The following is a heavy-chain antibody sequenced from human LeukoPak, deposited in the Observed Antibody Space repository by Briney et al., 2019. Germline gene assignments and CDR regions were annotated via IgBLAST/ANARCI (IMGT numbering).Heavy chain of an antibody. CDR3: ASHIRGYSGYDFGAFDI. CDR2: IYTSGST. CDR1: GGSISSGSYY. V-gene: IGHV4-61*02. D-gene: IGHD5-12*01. J-gene: IGHJ3*02. Sequence: SETLSLTCTVSGGSISSGSYYWSWIRQPAGKGLEWIGRIYTSGSTNYNPSLKSRVTIPVDTSKNQFSLKLSSVTAADTAVYYCASHIRGYSGYDFGAFDIWGQGTMVTVSS.